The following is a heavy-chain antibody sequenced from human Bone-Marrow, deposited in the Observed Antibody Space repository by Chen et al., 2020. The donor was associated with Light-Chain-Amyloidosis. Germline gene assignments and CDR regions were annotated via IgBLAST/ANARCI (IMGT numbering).Heavy chain of an antibody. CDR2: IYPDDSDA. D-gene: IGHD5-12*01. CDR1: GYTFPNYW. V-gene: IGHV5-51*01. J-gene: IGHJ4*02. CDR3: ARRRDGYNFDY. Sequence: EVQLDQSGPKVQKPGESLNISCKGPGYTFPNYWSGWVRQMPGKGLEWMGVIYPDDSDARYSPSFEGQVTISADKSITTAYLQWRSLKASDTAMYYCARRRDGYNFDYWGQGTLVTVSS.